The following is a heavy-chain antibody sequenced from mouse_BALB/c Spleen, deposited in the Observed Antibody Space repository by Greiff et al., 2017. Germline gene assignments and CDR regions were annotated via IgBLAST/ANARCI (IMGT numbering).Heavy chain of an antibody. D-gene: IGHD3-2*01. J-gene: IGHJ3*01. Sequence: VQLQQSGAELVKPGASVKLSCTASGFNIKDTYMHWVKQRPEQGLEWIGRIDTANGNTNYDPKFQGKATITADTASNTTYLQHSNLTSEDTAVYYCAGTARATGAYWGQGTLVTVSA. CDR3: AGTARATGAY. CDR1: GFNIKDTY. CDR2: IDTANGNT. V-gene: IGHV14-3*02.